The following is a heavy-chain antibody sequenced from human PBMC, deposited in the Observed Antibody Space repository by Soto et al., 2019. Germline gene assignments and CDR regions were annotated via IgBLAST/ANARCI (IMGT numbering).Heavy chain of an antibody. CDR1: GFTFSSYA. V-gene: IGHV3-23*01. CDR3: AKEKDYDYLWGSYRYTSDY. Sequence: VGSLRLSCAASGFTFSSYAMSWVRQAPGKGLEWVSAISGSGSTFYADSVKGRFTISRDNSKNTRYLQMKSLRAEDTAVYYCAKEKDYDYLWGSYRYTSDYWGQGTLVTVSS. D-gene: IGHD3-16*02. CDR2: ISGSGST. J-gene: IGHJ4*02.